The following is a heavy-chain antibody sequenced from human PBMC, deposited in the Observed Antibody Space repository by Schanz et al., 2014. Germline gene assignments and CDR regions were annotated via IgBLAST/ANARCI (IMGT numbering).Heavy chain of an antibody. CDR2: IWNNGVTK. CDR3: ARPRFDYGEVDY. Sequence: QVQLVESGGGVVQPGGSLRLSCAASGFTFSSYGIHWFRQPAGKGLEWVAVIWNNGVTKYYADSVRGRFTISRDRFQNTLYLRMSSLRAEDTAVYYCARPRFDYGEVDYWGQGTLXTVSS. D-gene: IGHD4-17*01. CDR1: GFTFSSYG. V-gene: IGHV3-33*01. J-gene: IGHJ4*02.